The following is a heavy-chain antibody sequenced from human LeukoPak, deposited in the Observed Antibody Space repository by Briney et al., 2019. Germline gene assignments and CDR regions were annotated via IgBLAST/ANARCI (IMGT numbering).Heavy chain of an antibody. CDR3: ARPGRPQQHDDGDYNWFDA. Sequence: ASVKVSCKASGYTFTGYYMHWVRQAPGQGLEWMGWINPNSGGTNYAQKFQGRVTVTRDTSISTSYMELSSLRSDDTAVYYCARPGRPQQHDDGDYNWFDAWGQGTLVTVSS. D-gene: IGHD4-17*01. CDR1: GYTFTGYY. J-gene: IGHJ5*02. V-gene: IGHV1-2*02. CDR2: INPNSGGT.